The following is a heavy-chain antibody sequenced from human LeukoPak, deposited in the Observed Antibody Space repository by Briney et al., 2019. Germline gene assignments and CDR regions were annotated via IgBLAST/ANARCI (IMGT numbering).Heavy chain of an antibody. CDR1: GFTFDDYA. Sequence: PGGSLRLSCAASGFTFDDYAMHWVRQAPGKGLEWVSGISWNSGSIGYADSVKGRFTISRDNAKNSLYLQMNSLRVEDTASYYCAKDTYSSSLTGFDYWGQGTLVTVSS. CDR3: AKDTYSSSLTGFDY. CDR2: ISWNSGSI. V-gene: IGHV3-9*01. J-gene: IGHJ4*02. D-gene: IGHD6-6*01.